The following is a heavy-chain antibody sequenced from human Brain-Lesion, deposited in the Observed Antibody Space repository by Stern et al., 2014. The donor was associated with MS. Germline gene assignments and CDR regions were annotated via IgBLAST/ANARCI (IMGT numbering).Heavy chain of an antibody. Sequence: VQLVESGPGLVKPSETLSLTCPVSGGSISSSTYSLAWIRQPPGKGLEWIGNIYYRGFTYYNPALKSRVTISVDMSKNQFSLKLSSVTAADTAIYYCARHDSVPRPSQLYSARDRGPGYFDYWGQGTLVTVSS. CDR1: GGSISSSTYS. CDR3: ARHDSVPRPSQLYSARDRGPGYFDY. V-gene: IGHV4-39*01. J-gene: IGHJ4*02. CDR2: IYYRGFT. D-gene: IGHD1-26*01.